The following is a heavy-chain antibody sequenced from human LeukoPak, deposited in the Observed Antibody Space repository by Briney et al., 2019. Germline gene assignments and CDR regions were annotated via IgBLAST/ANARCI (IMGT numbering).Heavy chain of an antibody. J-gene: IGHJ3*02. CDR2: ISAYNGNT. V-gene: IGHV1-18*01. D-gene: IGHD6-13*01. Sequence: ASVKVSCKASGYTFTSYGISWVRQAPGQGLEWMGWISAYNGNTNYAQKLQGRVTMTTDTSTSTAYMELRSLRSDDTAVYYCARASGGSSSWYLGAFDIWGQGTMVTVSS. CDR3: ARASGGSSSWYLGAFDI. CDR1: GYTFTSYG.